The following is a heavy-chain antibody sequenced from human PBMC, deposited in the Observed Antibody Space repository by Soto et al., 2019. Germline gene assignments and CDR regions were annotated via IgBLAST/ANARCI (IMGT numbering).Heavy chain of an antibody. J-gene: IGHJ5*02. CDR2: IYYSGST. CDR3: ARDYGGGYWFDP. CDR1: GGSISSGDYY. Sequence: SETLSLTCTVSGGSISSGDYYWSWIRQPPGKGLEWIGYIYYSGSTYYNPSLKSRVTISVDTSKNQFSLKLSSVTAADTAVYYCARDYGGGYWFDPWGQGTLVTVSS. V-gene: IGHV4-30-4*01. D-gene: IGHD4-17*01.